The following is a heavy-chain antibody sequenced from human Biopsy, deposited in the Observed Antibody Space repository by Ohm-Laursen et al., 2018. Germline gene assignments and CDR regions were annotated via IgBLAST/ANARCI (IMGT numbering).Heavy chain of an antibody. CDR1: GFTFTSYA. Sequence: SLRLSCAASGFTFTSYAMHWVRQAPGKGLGWVAVISYDGSGEYYADSLQGRFIISRDNPKNTVDLQMNSLRAEDTAVYFCSRDGKRWDYSTYFSWHFDLWGRGTLVTVSS. V-gene: IGHV3-30*03. CDR3: SRDGKRWDYSTYFSWHFDL. CDR2: ISYDGSGE. D-gene: IGHD4-11*01. J-gene: IGHJ2*01.